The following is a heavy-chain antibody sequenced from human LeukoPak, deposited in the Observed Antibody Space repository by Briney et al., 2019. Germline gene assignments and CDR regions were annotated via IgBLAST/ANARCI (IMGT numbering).Heavy chain of an antibody. J-gene: IGHJ4*02. Sequence: GGSQRLSCAASGFTFSSYSMNWVRQAPGKGLEWVSSISSSSSYIYYADSVKGRFTISRDNAKNSLYLQMNSLRAEDTAVYYCAKELRYFDWLLGGAFDYWGQGTLVTVSS. CDR1: GFTFSSYS. D-gene: IGHD3-9*01. CDR2: ISSSSSYI. V-gene: IGHV3-21*01. CDR3: AKELRYFDWLLGGAFDY.